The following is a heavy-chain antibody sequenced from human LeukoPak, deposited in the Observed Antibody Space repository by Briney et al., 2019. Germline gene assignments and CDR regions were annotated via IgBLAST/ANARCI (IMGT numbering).Heavy chain of an antibody. CDR2: IIPIFGTA. J-gene: IGHJ4*02. Sequence: SVKVSCKASGGTCSSYAISWVRQAPGQGLEWMGGIIPIFGTANYAQKFQGRVTITADESTSTAYMELSSLRSEDTAVYYCASGRGRWLQIDYWGQGTLVTVSS. CDR3: ASGRGRWLQIDY. CDR1: GGTCSSYA. V-gene: IGHV1-69*01. D-gene: IGHD5-24*01.